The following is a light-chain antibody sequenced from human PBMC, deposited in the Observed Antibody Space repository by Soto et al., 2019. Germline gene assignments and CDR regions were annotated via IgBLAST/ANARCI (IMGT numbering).Light chain of an antibody. CDR3: CSHTTSSTWV. J-gene: IGLJ3*02. Sequence: QSALTQPASVSGSPGQSITLSCTATSSDVGSFHFVSWYQQHPDKAPKLLIYDVSNRPSGVSSRFSGSKSDYTASLTISGLQPEDEADYYCCSHTTSSTWVFGGGTQLTVL. CDR1: SSDVGSFHF. V-gene: IGLV2-14*03. CDR2: DVS.